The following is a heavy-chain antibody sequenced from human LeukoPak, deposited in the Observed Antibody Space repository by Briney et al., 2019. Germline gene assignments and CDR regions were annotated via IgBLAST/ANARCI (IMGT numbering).Heavy chain of an antibody. CDR3: ARQPYSSSDGSRY. V-gene: IGHV4-39*01. CDR1: GGSISSSSYY. CDR2: IYYSGST. J-gene: IGHJ4*02. D-gene: IGHD6-13*01. Sequence: KPSETLSLTCTVSGGSISSSSYYWGWIRQPPGKGLEWIGSIYYSGSTYYNPSLKSRVTISVDTPKNQFSLKLSSVTAADTAVYYCARQPYSSSDGSRYWGRGTLVTVSS.